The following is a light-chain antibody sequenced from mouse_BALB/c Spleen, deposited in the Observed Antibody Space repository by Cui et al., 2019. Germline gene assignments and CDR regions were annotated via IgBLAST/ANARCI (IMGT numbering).Light chain of an antibody. J-gene: IGKJ2*01. Sequence: DIVMTQSHKFMSTSVGDRVSITCKASQDVGTAVAWYQQKPGQSPKLLIYWASTRHTGVPDRFTGSGSGTDFTLTISNVQSEDLADYFCQHYSSYPYTFGGGTKLEIK. CDR1: QDVGTA. V-gene: IGKV6-23*01. CDR3: QHYSSYPYT. CDR2: WAS.